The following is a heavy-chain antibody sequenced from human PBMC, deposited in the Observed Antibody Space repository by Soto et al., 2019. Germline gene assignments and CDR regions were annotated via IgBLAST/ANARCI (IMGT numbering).Heavy chain of an antibody. Sequence: SSNSSYWDWIRQAPGKGLEWVANIKQDGSEKYYVDSVKGRFTISRDNAKNSLYLQMNSLRAEDTAVYYCARDTYYYDSSGPPDAFDIWGQGTMVTVS. CDR2: IKQDGSEK. D-gene: IGHD3-22*01. J-gene: IGHJ3*02. CDR3: ARDTYYYDSSGPPDAFDI. CDR1: SSNSSY. V-gene: IGHV3-7*01.